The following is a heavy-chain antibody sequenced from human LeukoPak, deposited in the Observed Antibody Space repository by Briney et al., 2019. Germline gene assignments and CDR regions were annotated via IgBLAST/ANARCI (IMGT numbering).Heavy chain of an antibody. CDR2: ISSSSSSM. D-gene: IGHD6-19*01. J-gene: IGHJ4*02. CDR1: GFTFSSYS. V-gene: IGHV3-48*01. Sequence: PGGSLRLSCAASGFTFSSYSMNWVRQAPGKGLEWVSYISSSSSSMYYADSVKGRFTISRDNAKNSLYLQMNSLRAEDTAVYYCASPFAYTSGWSCGYWGQGTLVTVSS. CDR3: ASPFAYTSGWSCGY.